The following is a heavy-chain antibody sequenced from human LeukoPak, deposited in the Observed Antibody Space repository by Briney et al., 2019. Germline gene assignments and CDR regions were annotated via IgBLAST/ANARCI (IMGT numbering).Heavy chain of an antibody. CDR3: GRDSGGSYRLYGMDV. CDR1: GYTFTGYY. CDR2: INPNSGGT. D-gene: IGHD3-16*02. J-gene: IGHJ6*04. Sequence: ASVKVSCKASGYTFTGYYMHWVRQAPGQGLEWMGWINPNSGGTNYAQKFQGRVTMTRDTSISTAYMELSRLRSDDTAVYYCGRDSGGSYRLYGMDVGGKGTRVTVSS. V-gene: IGHV1-2*02.